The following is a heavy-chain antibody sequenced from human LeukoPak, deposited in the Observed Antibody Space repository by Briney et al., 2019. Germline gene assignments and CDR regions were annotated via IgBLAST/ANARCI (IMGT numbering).Heavy chain of an antibody. J-gene: IGHJ6*03. CDR1: GFTFSSYS. D-gene: IGHD6-6*01. CDR3: ARDRHVPGLYYYYMDV. Sequence: GGSLRLSCAASGFTFSSYSMNWVRQAPGKGLEWVSSISSSSSYIYYADSVKGRFTISSDNAKNSLYLQMNSLRPEDTAVYFCARDRHVPGLYYYYMDVWGKGTTVTVSS. CDR2: ISSSSSYI. V-gene: IGHV3-21*01.